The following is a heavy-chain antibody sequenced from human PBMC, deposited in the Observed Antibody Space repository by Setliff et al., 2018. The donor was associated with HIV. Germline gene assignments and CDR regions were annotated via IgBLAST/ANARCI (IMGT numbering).Heavy chain of an antibody. J-gene: IGHJ4*02. CDR2: IYYNGNT. D-gene: IGHD3-10*01. CDR3: MRPALGIGGGSRFDN. V-gene: IGHV4-59*08. CDR1: GGSITGYF. Sequence: SETLSLTCTVSGGSITGYFWNWIRQSPGKGLEWIGYIYYNGNTNYNPTLNSRGTISVDTSKNQFSLKVTSVTAADTAVYYCMRPALGIGGGSRFDNWGQGTRVTVSS.